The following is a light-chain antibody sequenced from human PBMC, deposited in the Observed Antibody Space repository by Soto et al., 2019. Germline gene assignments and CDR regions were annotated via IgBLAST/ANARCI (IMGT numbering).Light chain of an antibody. J-gene: IGKJ1*01. CDR3: RQRSNWPPTWT. CDR1: QSVSSY. V-gene: IGKV3-11*01. Sequence: EIVLTQSPATLSLSPGERATLSCRASQSVSSYLAWYQQKPGQAPRLLIYDASNRATGIPARFSGSGSGTDFTLTISSLEPEDFAVYYCRQRSNWPPTWTFGQGTKVDIK. CDR2: DAS.